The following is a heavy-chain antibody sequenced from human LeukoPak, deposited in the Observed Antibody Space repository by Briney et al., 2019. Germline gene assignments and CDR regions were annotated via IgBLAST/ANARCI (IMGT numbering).Heavy chain of an antibody. CDR2: ISSSGSTI. Sequence: GGSLRLSCAASGFTFSDYYMSWIRQAPGKGLEWVSYISSSGSTIYYADSVKGRFTISRDNAKNSLYLQMNSLRADDTAVYYCVRDRMTTGTDDAFDIWGQGTMVTVSS. CDR3: VRDRMTTGTDDAFDI. J-gene: IGHJ3*02. CDR1: GFTFSDYY. D-gene: IGHD7-27*01. V-gene: IGHV3-11*04.